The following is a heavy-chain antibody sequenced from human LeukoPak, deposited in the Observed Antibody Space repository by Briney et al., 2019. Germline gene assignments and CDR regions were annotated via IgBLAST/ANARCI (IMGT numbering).Heavy chain of an antibody. CDR3: ARLSVVPAAPSYWYFDL. CDR2: IYYSGST. Sequence: PSETLSLTCTVSGGSISSYYWSWIRQPPGKGLEWIGYIYYSGSTNYNPSLKSRVTISVDTSKNQFSLKLSSVTAADTAVYYCARLSVVPAAPSYWYFDLWGRGTLVTVSS. D-gene: IGHD2-2*01. CDR1: GGSISSYY. V-gene: IGHV4-59*12. J-gene: IGHJ2*01.